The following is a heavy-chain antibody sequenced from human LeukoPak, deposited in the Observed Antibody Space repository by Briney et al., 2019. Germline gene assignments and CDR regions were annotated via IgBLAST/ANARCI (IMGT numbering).Heavy chain of an antibody. V-gene: IGHV1-18*01. D-gene: IGHD5-12*01. CDR3: ATGISGYDFDY. CDR2: ISAYNGNT. CDR1: GYTFTSYG. J-gene: IGHJ4*02. Sequence: ASVKVSCKASGYTFTSYGISWVRQAPGQGLEWMGWISAYNGNTNYAQKFQGRVTMTEDTSTDTAYMELSSLRSEDTAVYYCATGISGYDFDYWGQGTLVTVSS.